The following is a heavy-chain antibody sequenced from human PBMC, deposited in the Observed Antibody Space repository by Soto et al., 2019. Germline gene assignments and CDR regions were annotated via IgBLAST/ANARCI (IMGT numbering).Heavy chain of an antibody. CDR2: IIPIFGTA. CDR1: GGTFSRYA. V-gene: IGHV1-69*13. CDR3: AREAVAECLYHYYYGMDV. J-gene: IGHJ6*02. Sequence: SVKVSCKASGGTFSRYAISWLRQAPGQGLEWMGGIIPIFGTANYAQKFQGRVTITADESTSTAYMELSSLRSEDTAVYYCAREAVAECLYHYYYGMDVWGQGTTVTVSS. D-gene: IGHD3-3*01.